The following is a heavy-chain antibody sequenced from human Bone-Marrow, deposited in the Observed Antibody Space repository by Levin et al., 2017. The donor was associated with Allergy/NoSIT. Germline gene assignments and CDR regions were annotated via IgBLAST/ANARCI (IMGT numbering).Heavy chain of an antibody. CDR1: GVSITSGNYY. V-gene: IGHV4-61*09. Sequence: SETLSLTCTVSGVSITSGNYYWSWIRQPAGKGLEWIGHIDTSGKTNYNPSLKSRVTISVDTSKNQFSLKLRSVTAADTAVYYCARVLQYYYYYMDVWGKGTPVTVSS. CDR3: ARVLQYYYYYMDV. D-gene: IGHD5-24*01. J-gene: IGHJ6*03. CDR2: IDTSGKT.